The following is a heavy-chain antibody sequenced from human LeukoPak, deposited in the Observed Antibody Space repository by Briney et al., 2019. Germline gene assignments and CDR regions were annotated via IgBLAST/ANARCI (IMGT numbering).Heavy chain of an antibody. V-gene: IGHV4-30-4*08. CDR1: GASISSGDYF. CDR2: IHYSGST. CDR3: ARLHDSSGDY. Sequence: SETLSLTCSVSGASISSGDYFWTWIRQHPGKGLEWIGYIHYSGSTYYNPSLRSRMIISVDTSKNQFSLRLSSATAADTAVYYCARLHDSSGDYWGQGTLVTVSS. J-gene: IGHJ4*02. D-gene: IGHD3-22*01.